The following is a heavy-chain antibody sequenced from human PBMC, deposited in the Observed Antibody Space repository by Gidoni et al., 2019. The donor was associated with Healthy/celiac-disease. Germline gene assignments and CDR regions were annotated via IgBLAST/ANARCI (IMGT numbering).Heavy chain of an antibody. CDR1: GGTFSSYA. D-gene: IGHD3-3*01. V-gene: IGHV1-69*01. CDR3: ARGRGGKDYDFWSEGESSN. J-gene: IGHJ4*02. CDR2: IIPIFGTA. Sequence: QVQLVQSGAEVKKPGSSVKVSCKASGGTFSSYAISWVRQAPGQGLEWRGGIIPIFGTANSAQKFQGRVTITADESTSTANMELSSLRSEDTAVYYGARGRGGKDYDFWSEGESSNWGQGTLVTVSS.